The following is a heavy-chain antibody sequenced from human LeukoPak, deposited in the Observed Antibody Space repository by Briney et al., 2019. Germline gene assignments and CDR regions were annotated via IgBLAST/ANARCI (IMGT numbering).Heavy chain of an antibody. CDR1: GGSISSYY. CDR2: IYYSGST. D-gene: IGHD1-14*01. V-gene: IGHV4-59*08. J-gene: IGHJ6*02. Sequence: SETLSLTCTVSGGSISSYYWSWLRQPPGKGLEWIGYIYYSGSTNYNPSLKSRVTISVDTSKNQFSLKLSSVTAADTAVYYCARVEPENYYYYYGMDVWGQGTTVTVSS. CDR3: ARVEPENYYYYYGMDV.